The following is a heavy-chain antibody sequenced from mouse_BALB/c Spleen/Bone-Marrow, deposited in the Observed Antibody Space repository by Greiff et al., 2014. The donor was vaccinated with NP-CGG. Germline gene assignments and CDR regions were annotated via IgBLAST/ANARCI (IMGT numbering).Heavy chain of an antibody. CDR1: GFTFSSFG. J-gene: IGHJ2*01. V-gene: IGHV5-17*02. CDR3: TRGGNWDDFDY. CDR2: ISSGSSTI. D-gene: IGHD4-1*01. Sequence: VQLVESGGGLVQPGGSRKLSCAASGFTFSSFGMHWVRQTPEKGLEWVAYISSGSSTIYYADTAKGRFTISRDNPKNTLFLQVTSLRSEDTAMYYCTRGGNWDDFDYWGQGTTLTVSS.